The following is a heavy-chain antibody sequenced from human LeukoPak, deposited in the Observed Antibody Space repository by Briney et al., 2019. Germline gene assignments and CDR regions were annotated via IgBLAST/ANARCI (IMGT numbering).Heavy chain of an antibody. D-gene: IGHD4-11*01. CDR3: AREHYSNYVHYYYGMDV. V-gene: IGHV4-61*02. Sequence: SQTLSLTCTVSGGSISSGSYYCSWIRQPAGKGLECIGRIYTSGSTHSNPSLQSRVTISVDTSKNQFSLKLSSVTAADTAVYYCAREHYSNYVHYYYGMDVWGQGTTVTVSS. J-gene: IGHJ6*02. CDR1: GGSISSGSYY. CDR2: IYTSGST.